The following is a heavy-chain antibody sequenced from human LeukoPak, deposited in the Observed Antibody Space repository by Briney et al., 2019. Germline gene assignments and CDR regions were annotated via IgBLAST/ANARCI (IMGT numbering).Heavy chain of an antibody. Sequence: GGSLRLSCTASGFTFSSYWMSWVRQAPGKGLEWVANIKQDESEKFYVDSVKGRFTISRDNAKNSLYLQMNSLRAEDTAVYYCARCPSIAQYYYYYYYMDVWGKGTTVTVSS. CDR2: IKQDESEK. D-gene: IGHD6-6*01. CDR1: GFTFSSYW. V-gene: IGHV3-7*01. J-gene: IGHJ6*03. CDR3: ARCPSIAQYYYYYYYMDV.